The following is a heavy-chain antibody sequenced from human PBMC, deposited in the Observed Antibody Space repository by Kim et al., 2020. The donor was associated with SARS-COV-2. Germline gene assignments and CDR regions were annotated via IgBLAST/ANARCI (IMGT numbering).Heavy chain of an antibody. CDR1: GGTFSSYA. J-gene: IGHJ6*02. CDR3: ARVRWRIVVVPAAKGYSYYGMDV. Sequence: SVKVSCKASGGTFSSYAISWVRQAPGQGLEWMGGIIPIFGTANYAQKFQGRVTITADESTSTAYMELSSLRSEDTAVYYCARVRWRIVVVPAAKGYSYYGMDVWGQGTTVTVSS. V-gene: IGHV1-69*13. CDR2: IIPIFGTA. D-gene: IGHD2-2*01.